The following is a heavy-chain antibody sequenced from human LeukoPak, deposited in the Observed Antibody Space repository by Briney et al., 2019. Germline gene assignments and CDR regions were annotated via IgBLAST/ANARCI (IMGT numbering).Heavy chain of an antibody. CDR1: GYTFTSYG. CDR3: ARDFYCGSGSYYPPPFDY. V-gene: IGHV1-18*04. Sequence: ASVKVSCKASGYTFTSYGISWVRQAPGQGLEWMGWISAYNGNTNYAQKLQGRVTMTTDTSTSTAYMELRSLRSDDTAVYYCARDFYCGSGSYYPPPFDYWGQGTLVTVSS. D-gene: IGHD3-10*01. CDR2: ISAYNGNT. J-gene: IGHJ4*02.